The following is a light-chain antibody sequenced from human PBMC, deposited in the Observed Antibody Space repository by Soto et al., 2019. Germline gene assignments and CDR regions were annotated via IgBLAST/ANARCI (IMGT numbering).Light chain of an antibody. J-gene: IGKJ1*01. CDR2: KAS. CDR3: QQYNNRPPWT. V-gene: IGKV1-5*03. CDR1: QSISSW. Sequence: DIQMTQSPSTLSASVGDRVTITCRASQSISSWLAWYQQKPGKAPKLLIYKASSLESGVPSRFSGSGSGTEFTLTISSLQPDDFATYYCQQYNNRPPWTFGQGTKVEIK.